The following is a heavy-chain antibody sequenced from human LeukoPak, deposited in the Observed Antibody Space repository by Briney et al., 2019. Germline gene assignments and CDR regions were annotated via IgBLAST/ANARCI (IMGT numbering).Heavy chain of an antibody. CDR2: MFHSGSP. D-gene: IGHD3-10*01. J-gene: IGHJ4*02. CDR1: GGSFSSYY. Sequence: PSETLSLTCTVSGGSFSSYYWTWIRQPPGKGLEWVGYMFHSGSPSHNPSLKSRVTISVDTSRNQLSLKLSSVTAADTAVYYCARAAYGSGSHFFDYWGQGTLVTVSS. CDR3: ARAAYGSGSHFFDY. V-gene: IGHV4-59*08.